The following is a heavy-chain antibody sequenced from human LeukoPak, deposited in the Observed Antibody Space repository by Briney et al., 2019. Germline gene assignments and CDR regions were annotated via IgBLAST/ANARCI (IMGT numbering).Heavy chain of an antibody. D-gene: IGHD2-15*01. V-gene: IGHV1-18*01. CDR1: GYTFTSYG. CDR3: ARDGSSYCSGGSCYSKPFDY. CDR2: ISAYNGNT. J-gene: IGHJ4*02. Sequence: ASVMVSCKASGYTFTSYGISWVRQAPGQGLEWMGWISAYNGNTNYAQKLQGRVTMTTDTSTSTAYMELRSLRSDDTAVYYCARDGSSYCSGGSCYSKPFDYWGQGTLVTVSS.